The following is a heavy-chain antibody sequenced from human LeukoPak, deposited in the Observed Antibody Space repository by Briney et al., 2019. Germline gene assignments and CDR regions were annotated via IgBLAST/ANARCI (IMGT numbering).Heavy chain of an antibody. J-gene: IGHJ6*04. V-gene: IGHV3-7*03. CDR3: ARDPIVVVPAAHIYYYYGMDV. D-gene: IGHD2-2*01. CDR2: IKQDGSEK. CDR1: GFTFSSYW. Sequence: AGSLRLSCAASGFTFSSYWMSWVRQAPGKGLEWVANIKQDGSEKYYVDSVKSRFTISRDNAKNSLYLQMNSLRAEDTAVYYCARDPIVVVPAAHIYYYYGMDVWGKGTTVTVSS.